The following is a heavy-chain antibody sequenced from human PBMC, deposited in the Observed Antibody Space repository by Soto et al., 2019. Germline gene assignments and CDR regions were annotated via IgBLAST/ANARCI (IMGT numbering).Heavy chain of an antibody. CDR2: TYYRSKWYN. J-gene: IGHJ6*02. Sequence: SQTLSLTFAISGDSVSSNSSAWNWIRQSPSRGLEWLGRTYYRSKWYNDYAVSVKSRITINPDTSKNQFSLQLNSVTPEDTAVYYCERDQSITIFGVVIKTPVYYYGMDVWGQGTPVTVSS. CDR1: GDSVSSNSSA. V-gene: IGHV6-1*01. D-gene: IGHD3-3*01. CDR3: ERDQSITIFGVVIKTPVYYYGMDV.